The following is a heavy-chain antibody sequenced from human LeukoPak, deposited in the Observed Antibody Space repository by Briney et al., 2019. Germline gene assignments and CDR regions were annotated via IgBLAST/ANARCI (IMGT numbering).Heavy chain of an antibody. D-gene: IGHD6-19*01. CDR1: GGAISSYY. Sequence: PSETLPLTCTVSGGAISSYYWSWIRQPPWKGLEWIGYIYNSGSTNYNPSLKSRVTISADTSKNQFSLKLSSVTTADTAVYYCARSGDSSGWYSYYWGQGTLVTVSS. J-gene: IGHJ4*02. CDR3: ARSGDSSGWYSYY. V-gene: IGHV4-59*01. CDR2: IYNSGST.